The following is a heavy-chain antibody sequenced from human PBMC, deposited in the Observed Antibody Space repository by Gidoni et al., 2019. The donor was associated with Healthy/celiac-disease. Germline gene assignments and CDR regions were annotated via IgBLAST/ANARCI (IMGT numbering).Heavy chain of an antibody. CDR2: IDYSGST. V-gene: IGHV4-30-4*01. D-gene: IGHD4-17*01. CDR1: GGSISSGDYY. J-gene: IGHJ2*01. Sequence: QVQLQESGPGLVKPSQTLSLTCTVSGGSISSGDYYWSWIREPPGKGLEWIGYIDYSGSTYYNQSLKSRVTISVDTSKNQFSLKLSSVTAADTAVYYCARAELTVTTGWYFDLWGRGTLVTVSS. CDR3: ARAELTVTTGWYFDL.